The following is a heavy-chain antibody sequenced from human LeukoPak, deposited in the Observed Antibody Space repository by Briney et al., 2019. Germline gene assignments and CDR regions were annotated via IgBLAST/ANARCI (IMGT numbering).Heavy chain of an antibody. CDR2: IYHSGST. J-gene: IGHJ4*02. CDR3: ARGRGPAACGY. D-gene: IGHD2-2*01. V-gene: IGHV4-38-2*01. Sequence: SETLSLTCALSGYSISSGYYWGWIRQPPGKGLQWIGSIYHSGSTYYNPSIKSRLTISVDTSKNQFSLKLSSVTGADTAVYYCARGRGPAACGYWGQGTLVTVSS. CDR1: GYSISSGYY.